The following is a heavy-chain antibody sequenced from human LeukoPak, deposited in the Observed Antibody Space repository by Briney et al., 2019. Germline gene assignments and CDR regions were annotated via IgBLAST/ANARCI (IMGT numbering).Heavy chain of an antibody. CDR1: GYTFTSYY. J-gene: IGHJ6*02. CDR2: INPSGGST. D-gene: IGHD5-12*01. CDR3: ARTRNYDLYGMDV. Sequence: ASVKVSCKASGYTFTSYYMHWVRQAPGQGLEWMGIINPSGGSTSYVQKFQGRVTMTRNTSISTAYMELSSLRSEDTAVYYCARTRNYDLYGMDVWGQGTTVTVSS. V-gene: IGHV1-46*01.